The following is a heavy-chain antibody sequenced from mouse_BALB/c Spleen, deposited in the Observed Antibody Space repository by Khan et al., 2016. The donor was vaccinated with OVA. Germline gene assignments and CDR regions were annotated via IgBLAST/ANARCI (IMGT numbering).Heavy chain of an antibody. V-gene: IGHV5-17*02. CDR3: ARREGLYAMDY. D-gene: IGHD3-3*01. J-gene: IGHJ4*01. Sequence: EVELVESGGGLVQPGGSRKLSCAASGFTFSSFGMHWVRQAPEKGLEWVAFISSGSSTIYYADTVKGRFTISRDDPKNTLFLQMTSRRSEDTAMYYCARREGLYAMDYWGQGTSVTVSS. CDR1: GFTFSSFG. CDR2: ISSGSSTI.